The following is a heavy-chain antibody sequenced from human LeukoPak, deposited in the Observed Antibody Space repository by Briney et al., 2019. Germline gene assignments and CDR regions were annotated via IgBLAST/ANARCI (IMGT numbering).Heavy chain of an antibody. J-gene: IGHJ4*02. D-gene: IGHD1-14*01. CDR3: ARLPDWVDY. V-gene: IGHV4-39*01. CDR1: GGSISSSSYY. CDR2: IYYSGST. Sequence: PSETLSLTCTVSGGSISSSSYYWGWIRQPPGKGLEWIGSIYYSGSTYYNPSLKSRVTISVDTSKNQFSLKLSSVTAADTAVYYCARLPDWVDYWGQGTLVTVSS.